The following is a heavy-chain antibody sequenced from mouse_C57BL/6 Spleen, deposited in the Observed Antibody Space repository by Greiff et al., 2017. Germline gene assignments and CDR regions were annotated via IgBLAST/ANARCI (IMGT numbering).Heavy chain of an antibody. J-gene: IGHJ2*01. Sequence: QVQLQQSGPELVKPGASVKISCKASGYAFSSSWMNWVKQRPGKGLEWIGRIYPGDGDTNYNGKFKGKATLTADKSSSTAYMQLSSLTSEDSAVDFCARERKDYCGSSHDYWGQGTTLTVSS. D-gene: IGHD1-1*01. CDR2: IYPGDGDT. V-gene: IGHV1-82*01. CDR3: ARERKDYCGSSHDY. CDR1: GYAFSSSW.